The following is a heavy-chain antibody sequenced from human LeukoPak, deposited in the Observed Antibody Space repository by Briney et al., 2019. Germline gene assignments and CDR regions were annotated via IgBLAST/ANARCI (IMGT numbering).Heavy chain of an antibody. V-gene: IGHV3-53*01. J-gene: IGHJ5*02. D-gene: IGHD1-1*01. CDR3: AKGTTNWPPRYSDP. CDR2: INSGGNT. CDR1: GFTVSSSY. Sequence: PGGSLRLSCAASGFTVSSSYMNWVRQAPGKGLEWVSIINSGGNTYYADSVKGRFTISRDNSKNKLYLQMNNLRAEDTAIYYCAKGTTNWPPRYSDPGGQGTLVTVSS.